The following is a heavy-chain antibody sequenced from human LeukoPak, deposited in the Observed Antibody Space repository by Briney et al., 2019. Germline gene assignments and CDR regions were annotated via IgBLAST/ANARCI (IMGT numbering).Heavy chain of an antibody. D-gene: IGHD2-2*01. Sequence: ASVKVSCKASRYTFTGYYMHWVRQAPGQGLEWMGWINPNSGGTNHAQKFQGRVTMTRDTSISTAYMELSRLRSDDTAVYYCAREPASLSSTISNDYWGQGTLVTVSS. CDR1: RYTFTGYY. CDR2: INPNSGGT. CDR3: AREPASLSSTISNDY. J-gene: IGHJ4*02. V-gene: IGHV1-2*02.